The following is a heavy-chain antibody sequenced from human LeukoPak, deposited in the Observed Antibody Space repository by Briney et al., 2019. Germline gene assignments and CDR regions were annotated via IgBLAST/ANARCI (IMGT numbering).Heavy chain of an antibody. CDR2: IYVNGFT. Sequence: SETLSLTCSVSIDSLSSYYWSWIRQSAGKGLEWVGRIYVNGFTDYNPSLRGRVTMSIDTSNKRFSMKLSSVTAADTAVYFCAGGGTQSLVVFDYWGQGNRVTVSS. CDR3: AGGGTQSLVVFDY. D-gene: IGHD1-26*01. V-gene: IGHV4-4*07. J-gene: IGHJ4*02. CDR1: IDSLSSYY.